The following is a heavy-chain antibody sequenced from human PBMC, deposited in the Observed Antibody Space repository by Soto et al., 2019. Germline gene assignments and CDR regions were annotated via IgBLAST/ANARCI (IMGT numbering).Heavy chain of an antibody. Sequence: SETLSLTCTVSGGSISSGGYYWSWIRQHPGKGLEWIGYIYYSGSTYYNPSLKSRVTISVDTSKNQFSLKLSSVTAADTAVYYCASAYGGGDIVVVPAAQDVGFDYWGQGTLVTVSS. CDR2: IYYSGST. D-gene: IGHD2-2*01. CDR3: ASAYGGGDIVVVPAAQDVGFDY. J-gene: IGHJ4*02. V-gene: IGHV4-31*03. CDR1: GGSISSGGYY.